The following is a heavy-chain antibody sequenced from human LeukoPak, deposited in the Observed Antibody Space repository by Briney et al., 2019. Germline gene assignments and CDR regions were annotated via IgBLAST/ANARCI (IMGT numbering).Heavy chain of an antibody. D-gene: IGHD2-8*01. V-gene: IGHV3-74*01. Sequence: PGGSLRLSCAASGFTFSNSWTHWVRQAPGKGLMWVSGIKDDGTTTFYADSVKGRFSISIDSAKNTLYLQMNSLTVDDSGVYYCAGVFDFWGQGALVPVSS. CDR2: IKDDGTTT. CDR1: GFTFSNSW. CDR3: AGVFDF. J-gene: IGHJ4*02.